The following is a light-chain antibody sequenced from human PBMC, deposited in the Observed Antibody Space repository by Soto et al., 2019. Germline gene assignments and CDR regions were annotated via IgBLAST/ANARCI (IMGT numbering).Light chain of an antibody. Sequence: DIQMTQSPSTLSASVGDRVTITCRASQSASTFLAWYQQKPGQAPKLLIYDASTLQSGVPSRFSVSGSGTEFALTISGLQPDDFAVYYCQQDNRYAVTFGQGTKVDI. CDR2: DAS. V-gene: IGKV1-5*01. J-gene: IGKJ1*01. CDR1: QSASTF. CDR3: QQDNRYAVT.